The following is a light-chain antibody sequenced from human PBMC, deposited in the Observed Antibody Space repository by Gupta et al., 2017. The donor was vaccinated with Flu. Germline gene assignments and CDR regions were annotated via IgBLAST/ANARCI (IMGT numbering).Light chain of an antibody. Sequence: SYVLTQPPSVSVAPGQTARITCGGNNIGSKSVHWYQQKPGQGPVLVVYDDSDRPSGIPARFSGSNSGNTATLTISRVEAGDEADYYCQVWDSSSEVFGGGTKLTVL. V-gene: IGLV3-21*02. CDR2: DDS. CDR1: NIGSKS. J-gene: IGLJ2*01. CDR3: QVWDSSSEV.